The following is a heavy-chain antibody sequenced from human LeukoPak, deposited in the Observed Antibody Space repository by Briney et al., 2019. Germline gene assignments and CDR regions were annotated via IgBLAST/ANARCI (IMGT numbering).Heavy chain of an antibody. V-gene: IGHV3-15*01. J-gene: IGHJ3*02. D-gene: IGHD6-13*01. CDR2: IKSKTDGGTT. CDR3: STPIAAAGTRAFDI. Sequence: GGSLRLSCAASGFTFSNAWMNWVRQAPGKGLEWVGRIKSKTDGGTTDYAAPVKGRFIISRDDSKNTLYLQMNSLKTKDTAVYYCSTPIAAAGTRAFDIWGRGTMVTVSS. CDR1: GFTFSNAW.